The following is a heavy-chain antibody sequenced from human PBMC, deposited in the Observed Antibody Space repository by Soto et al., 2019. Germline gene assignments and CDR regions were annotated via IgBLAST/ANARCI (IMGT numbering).Heavy chain of an antibody. J-gene: IGHJ5*02. CDR2: ISDDGSNK. CDR1: GFTFSSYA. Sequence: QVQLVESGGGVVQPGRSLRLSCAASGFTFSSYAMHWVRQAPGKGLEWVAVISDDGSNKYYEDSVKGRFTISRDNSKNMLYLQMNRMRGEETAVYYCASNRDGYTFGWFDPWGQGTLVTVSS. D-gene: IGHD5-12*01. CDR3: ASNRDGYTFGWFDP. V-gene: IGHV3-30-3*01.